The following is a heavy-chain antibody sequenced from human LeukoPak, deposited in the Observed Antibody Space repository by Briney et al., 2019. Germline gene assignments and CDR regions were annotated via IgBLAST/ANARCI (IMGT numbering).Heavy chain of an antibody. CDR3: ARYDYSNLDMAEYFQH. J-gene: IGHJ1*01. D-gene: IGHD4-11*01. Sequence: GASVKVSCKASGYTFTNYYMHWVRQAPGQGLEWMGWINPNSGGTNYAQKFQGRVTMTRDTSISTAYMELSRLRSDDTAVYYCARYDYSNLDMAEYFQHWGQGTLVTVSS. CDR1: GYTFTNYY. V-gene: IGHV1-2*02. CDR2: INPNSGGT.